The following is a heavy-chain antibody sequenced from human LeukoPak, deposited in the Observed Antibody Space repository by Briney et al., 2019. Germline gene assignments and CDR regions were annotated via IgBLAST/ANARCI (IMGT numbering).Heavy chain of an antibody. Sequence: ASVKVSCKASGYTFTGYYMHWVRQAPGQGLGWMGWINPNSGGTNYAQKFQGRVTMTRDTSISTAYMELSRLRSDDTAVYYCAREIAVATIYYYMDVWGKGTTVTISS. CDR1: GYTFTGYY. V-gene: IGHV1-2*02. CDR2: INPNSGGT. CDR3: AREIAVATIYYYMDV. D-gene: IGHD5-12*01. J-gene: IGHJ6*03.